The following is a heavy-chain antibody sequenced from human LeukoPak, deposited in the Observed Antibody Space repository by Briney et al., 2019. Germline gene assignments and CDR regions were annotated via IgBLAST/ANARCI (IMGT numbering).Heavy chain of an antibody. V-gene: IGHV3-48*01. CDR1: GFTFSSYS. Sequence: GSLRLSCAASGFTFSSYSMNWVRQAPGKGLEWVSYISSSSSTIYYADSVKGRFTISRDNAKNSLYLQMNSLRAEDTAVYYCARDPGIAVAGPFYFDYWGQGTLVTVSS. CDR3: ARDPGIAVAGPFYFDY. D-gene: IGHD6-19*01. CDR2: ISSSSSTI. J-gene: IGHJ4*02.